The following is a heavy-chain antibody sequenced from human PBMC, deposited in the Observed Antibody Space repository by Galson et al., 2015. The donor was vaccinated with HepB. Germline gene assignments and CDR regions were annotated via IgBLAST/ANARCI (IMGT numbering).Heavy chain of an antibody. CDR3: AKYRGATVVTYYFDY. CDR2: LSDSGGST. J-gene: IGHJ4*02. D-gene: IGHD4-23*01. CDR1: GFTFSGYA. Sequence: SLRLSCAASGFTFSGYAMSWVRQAPGKGLEWVSALSDSGGSTYYADSVKGRFTISRDNPKNTLYLQMNSLRAEDTAVYYCAKYRGATVVTYYFDYWGQGTLVTVSS. V-gene: IGHV3-23*01.